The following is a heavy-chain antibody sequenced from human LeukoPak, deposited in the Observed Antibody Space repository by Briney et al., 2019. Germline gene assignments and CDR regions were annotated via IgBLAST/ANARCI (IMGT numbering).Heavy chain of an antibody. V-gene: IGHV4-34*01. Sequence: PSETLSLTCAVYGGSFSGYYWSWIRQPPGKGLEWIGEINHSGSTNYNPSLKSRVTISVDTSKNQFSLKLSSVTAADTAVYYCARGYYDSSGYYLDAFDIWGQGTMVTVSS. CDR2: INHSGST. CDR3: ARGYYDSSGYYLDAFDI. J-gene: IGHJ3*02. CDR1: GGSFSGYY. D-gene: IGHD3-22*01.